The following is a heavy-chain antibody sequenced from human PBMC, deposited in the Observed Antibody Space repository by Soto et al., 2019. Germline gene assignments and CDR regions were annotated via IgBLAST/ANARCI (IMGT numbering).Heavy chain of an antibody. Sequence: QVQLQESGPGLVKPSQTLSLTCTVSGGSISSGGYYWSWIRQHPGKGLEWIGYIYYSGSTYYNPSLKSRGTTSVDTSKNQFSLKLSSVSAADTAVYYCARDRLQHDSSGYAFDIWGQGTMVTVSS. D-gene: IGHD3-22*01. CDR3: ARDRLQHDSSGYAFDI. CDR2: IYYSGST. V-gene: IGHV4-31*03. J-gene: IGHJ3*02. CDR1: GGSISSGGYY.